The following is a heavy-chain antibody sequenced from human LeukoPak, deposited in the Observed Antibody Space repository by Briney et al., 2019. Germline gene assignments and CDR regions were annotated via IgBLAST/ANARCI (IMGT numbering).Heavy chain of an antibody. CDR1: GYTFTDYY. J-gene: IGHJ2*01. V-gene: IGHV1-2*02. CDR2: INPNSGGT. CDR3: ARGGYCTNGVCYTDWYFDL. D-gene: IGHD2-8*01. Sequence: ASVKVSCKASGYTFTDYYLHWVRQAPGQGLEWMGWINPNSGGTNYAQKFQGRVTMTRDTSISTAYMELSRLRSDDTAVYYCARGGYCTNGVCYTDWYFDLWGRGTLVTVSS.